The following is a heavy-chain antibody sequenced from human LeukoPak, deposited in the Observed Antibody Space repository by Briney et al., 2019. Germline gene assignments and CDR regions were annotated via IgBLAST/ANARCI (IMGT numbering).Heavy chain of an antibody. Sequence: SETLSLTCTVSGGSISSYYWSWIRQPAGKGLEWIGRIYTRGSNNYNPSLKSRVTMSVDTSKNQFSLKLSSVTAADTAVYYCARGALYSSSWYYYYGMDVWGQGTTVTVSS. D-gene: IGHD6-13*01. CDR1: GGSISSYY. CDR2: IYTRGSN. CDR3: ARGALYSSSWYYYYGMDV. V-gene: IGHV4-4*07. J-gene: IGHJ6*02.